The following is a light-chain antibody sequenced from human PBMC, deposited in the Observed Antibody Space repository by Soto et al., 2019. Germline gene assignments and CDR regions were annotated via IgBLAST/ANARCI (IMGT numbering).Light chain of an antibody. CDR2: GAS. CDR3: QQYNKWPPT. Sequence: EIVMTQSPATLSVSPGERATLSCRASQSLSGNLAWYQQKPGQAPRLLIFGASTRATGIPATFSGSGSGTEFTLTISSLQYEGSAVYYCQQYNKWPPTFGQGTKVEIK. J-gene: IGKJ1*01. CDR1: QSLSGN. V-gene: IGKV3-15*01.